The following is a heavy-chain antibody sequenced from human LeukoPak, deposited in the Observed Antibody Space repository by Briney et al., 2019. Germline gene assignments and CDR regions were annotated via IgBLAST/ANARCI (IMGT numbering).Heavy chain of an antibody. CDR2: ISSNGGSI. CDR3: ARSPTRGYSYGYFLDY. Sequence: GGSLRLSCAASGFTFSSYAMHWVLQAPGKGLEYVSAISSNGGSIYYANSVKGRFTISRDNSKNTLYLQMGSLRAEDMAVYYCARSPTRGYSYGYFLDYWGQGTLVTVSS. CDR1: GFTFSSYA. D-gene: IGHD5-18*01. J-gene: IGHJ4*02. V-gene: IGHV3-64*01.